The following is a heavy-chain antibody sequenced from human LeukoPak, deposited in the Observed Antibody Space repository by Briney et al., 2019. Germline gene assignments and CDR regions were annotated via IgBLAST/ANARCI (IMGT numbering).Heavy chain of an antibody. CDR3: ARGRGYCSSTSCYNLDY. CDR2: IYYSEST. D-gene: IGHD2-2*02. V-gene: IGHV4-39*01. J-gene: IGHJ4*02. Sequence: PSETLSLTCTVSGGSISNSSYYWGWIRQPPGKGLEWIGSIYYSESTYYNPSLKSRVTISVDTSKNQFSLKLSSVTAADTAVYYCARGRGYCSSTSCYNLDYWGQGTLVTVSS. CDR1: GGSISNSSYY.